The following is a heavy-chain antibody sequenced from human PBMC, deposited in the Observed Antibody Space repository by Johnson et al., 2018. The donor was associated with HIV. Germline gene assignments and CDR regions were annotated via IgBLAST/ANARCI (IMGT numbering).Heavy chain of an antibody. Sequence: QVQLVESGGGVVQPGRSLRLSCAASGFTFSRYAMHWVRQAPGKGLEWVAVISYDGSNKYYADSVKGRFTISRDNSKNTLYLQMNSLRAEDTAVYYCARFDEGWTAFDIWGQGTMVTVSS. D-gene: IGHD2-15*01. CDR3: ARFDEGWTAFDI. J-gene: IGHJ3*02. V-gene: IGHV3-30*04. CDR1: GFTFSRYA. CDR2: ISYDGSNK.